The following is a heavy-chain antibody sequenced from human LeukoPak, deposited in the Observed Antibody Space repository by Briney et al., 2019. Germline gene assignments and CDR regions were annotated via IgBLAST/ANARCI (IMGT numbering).Heavy chain of an antibody. J-gene: IGHJ4*02. CDR3: ARGRRGYYFDY. D-gene: IGHD3-10*01. CDR1: GFTFSSYW. CDR2: IKQDGSEK. Sequence: GGSLRLSCAASGFTFSSYWMSWVRQAPGKGREWVANIKQDGSEKYYVDSVKGRFTISRDNAKNSLYLQMNSLRAEDTAVYYCARGRRGYYFDYWGQGTLVTVSS. V-gene: IGHV3-7*03.